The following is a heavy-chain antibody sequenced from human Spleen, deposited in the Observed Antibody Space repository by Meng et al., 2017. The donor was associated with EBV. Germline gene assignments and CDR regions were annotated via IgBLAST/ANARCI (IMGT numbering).Heavy chain of an antibody. CDR2: ISNMGRT. Sequence: QVQMQASGQGLGEPSPPLSPTYTVSGSTFRNEGYDWGWTRQPPGKGLEWIGYISNMGRTYYNPSLKSRVTISVDTSKKQFSLKLSSVTAADTAVYYCARDVGRDYFDPWGRGTLVTVSS. CDR3: ARDVGRDYFDP. J-gene: IGHJ4*02. V-gene: IGHV4-30-4*01. CDR1: GSTFRNEGYD.